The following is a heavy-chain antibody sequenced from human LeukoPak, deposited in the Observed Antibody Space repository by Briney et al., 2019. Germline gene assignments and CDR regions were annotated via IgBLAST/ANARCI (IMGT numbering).Heavy chain of an antibody. D-gene: IGHD6-13*01. V-gene: IGHV4-30-4*08. CDR3: ARDHRVAAAGSADY. J-gene: IGHJ4*02. Sequence: SETLSLTCTVSGGSISSGDYYWRWIRQPPGKGLEWIGYIYYSGSTYYNPSLKSRVTISVDTSKNQFSLKLSSVTAADTAVYYCARDHRVAAAGSADYWGQGTLVTVSS. CDR2: IYYSGST. CDR1: GGSISSGDYY.